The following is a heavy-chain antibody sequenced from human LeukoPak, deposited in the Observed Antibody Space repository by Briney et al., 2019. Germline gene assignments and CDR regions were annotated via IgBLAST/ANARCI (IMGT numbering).Heavy chain of an antibody. D-gene: IGHD1-26*01. CDR1: GFTVSSNY. J-gene: IGHJ3*02. V-gene: IGHV3-53*01. CDR3: ARGGSYLSAFDI. Sequence: GGSLRLSCAASGFTVSSNYMSWVRQAPGKGLEWVSIIYSGGSTFYADSVKGRFTISRDNSKNTLYLQMNSLRAEDTAVYHCARGGSYLSAFDIWGQRTMVTVSS. CDR2: IYSGGST.